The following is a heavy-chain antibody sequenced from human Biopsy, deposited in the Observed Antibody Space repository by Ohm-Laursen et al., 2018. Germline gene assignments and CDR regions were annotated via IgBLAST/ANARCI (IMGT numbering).Heavy chain of an antibody. CDR2: IFYRGST. V-gene: IGHV4-39*01. CDR3: ARDYDTSGYYYVS. CDR1: GGSISNNNYY. J-gene: IGHJ5*02. D-gene: IGHD3-22*01. Sequence: GTLSLTCPVSGGSISNNNYYWGWIRQPPGKGLEWIGSIFYRGSTHYKPSLKSRVNVSVDTSKNQFSLKLNSVTAADTAVYYCARDYDTSGYYYVSWGQGTLVTVSS.